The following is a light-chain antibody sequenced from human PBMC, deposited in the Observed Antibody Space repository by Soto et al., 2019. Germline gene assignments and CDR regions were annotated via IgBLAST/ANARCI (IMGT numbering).Light chain of an antibody. CDR2: DAS. CDR1: QSVSSY. J-gene: IGKJ4*01. Sequence: ELVLTQSPATLSLSPGERATLSGRASQSVSSYLAWYQQKPGQAPRLLIYDASNTATGIPATFSGSGSGTDFTLTISSLEPEDFAVYYCQQRSNWPLTFGGGTKVEIK. V-gene: IGKV3-11*01. CDR3: QQRSNWPLT.